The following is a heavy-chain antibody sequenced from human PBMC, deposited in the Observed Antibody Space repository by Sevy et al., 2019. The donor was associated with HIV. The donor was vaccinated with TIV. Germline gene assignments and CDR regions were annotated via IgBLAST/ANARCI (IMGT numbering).Heavy chain of an antibody. Sequence: GGSLRLSCAASGFTFSNAWMNWVRQAPGKGLEWVGRIKSKTDGGTTDYAAPVKGRFTISRDDSKNTLYLQMNSLKTEETAVYYCTTDPLYDYVWGSYRYVFDYWGQGTLVTVSS. CDR2: IKSKTDGGTT. J-gene: IGHJ4*02. CDR1: GFTFSNAW. D-gene: IGHD3-16*02. CDR3: TTDPLYDYVWGSYRYVFDY. V-gene: IGHV3-15*07.